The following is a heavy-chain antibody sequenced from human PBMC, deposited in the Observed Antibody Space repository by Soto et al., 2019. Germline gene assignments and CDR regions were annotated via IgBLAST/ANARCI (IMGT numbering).Heavy chain of an antibody. Sequence: ASVKVSCKASGYTFTSFGISWVRQAPGQGLEWMGWINAGNGNTKYSQKFQGRVTITRDTSASTAYMELSSLRSEDTAVYYCARSIVVVTALDYWGQGTLVTVSS. CDR3: ARSIVVVTALDY. V-gene: IGHV1-3*01. CDR1: GYTFTSFG. CDR2: INAGNGNT. D-gene: IGHD2-21*02. J-gene: IGHJ4*02.